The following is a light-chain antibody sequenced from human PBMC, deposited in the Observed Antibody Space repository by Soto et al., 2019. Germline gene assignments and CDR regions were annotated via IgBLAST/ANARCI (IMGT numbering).Light chain of an antibody. CDR3: QQYTTSPLT. Sequence: DIQMTQSPSSLSASVGDTVTITCRASQGVRSWLAWYQQKPEQAPRSLTYATSSLHSGVPSRFSGSGSGTEFTLTITSLQPEDFATYYCQQYTTSPLTFGGGTKVEIK. V-gene: IGKV1D-16*01. J-gene: IGKJ4*01. CDR1: QGVRSW. CDR2: ATS.